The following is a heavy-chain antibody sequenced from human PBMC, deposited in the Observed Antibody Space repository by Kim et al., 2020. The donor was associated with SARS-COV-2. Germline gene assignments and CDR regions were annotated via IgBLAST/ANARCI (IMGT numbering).Heavy chain of an antibody. J-gene: IGHJ6*02. D-gene: IGHD2-15*01. CDR1: GGSVSSGRYF. Sequence: SETLSLTCTVSGGSVSSGRYFWSWIRQPPGKVLEWIGYIYYSGSTRYNPSLKSRVTISVDTSKNQFSLNLSSVTAADTAVYYCAREVVAATSSYYYGMDVWGQGTSVTVSS. CDR3: AREVVAATSSYYYGMDV. V-gene: IGHV4-61*01. CDR2: IYYSGST.